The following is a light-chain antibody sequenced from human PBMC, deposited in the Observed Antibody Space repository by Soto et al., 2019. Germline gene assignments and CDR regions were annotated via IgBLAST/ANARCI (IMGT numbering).Light chain of an antibody. CDR1: SSDIGAYNY. CDR2: DVS. V-gene: IGLV2-14*03. CDR3: IYLTSSPSYV. J-gene: IGLJ1*01. Sequence: QSVLTQPASVSGSPGQSITISCAGTSSDIGAYNYVSWCQQHPGKAPKLMIYDVSNRPSGISNRFSGSKSGNTASLTISGLQVEDEADYYCIYLTSSPSYVFGTGTKVTVL.